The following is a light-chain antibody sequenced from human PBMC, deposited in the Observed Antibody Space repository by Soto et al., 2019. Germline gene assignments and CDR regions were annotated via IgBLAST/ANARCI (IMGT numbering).Light chain of an antibody. Sequence: DIQVTQSPSFVSASVGDRVTITCRASQGTSSWLAWYQQKPGKAPKLLIFAAASLQSEVPSRFIGSGSGTDFVLTITSLQPEDFATYYCQQANNFPRARTFGGGTKVEIK. V-gene: IGKV1D-12*01. CDR2: AAA. CDR3: QQANNFPRART. J-gene: IGKJ4*01. CDR1: QGTSSW.